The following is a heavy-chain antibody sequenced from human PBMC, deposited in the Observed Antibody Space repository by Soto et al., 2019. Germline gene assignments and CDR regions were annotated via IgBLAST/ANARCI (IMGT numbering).Heavy chain of an antibody. J-gene: IGHJ4*02. Sequence: QVQLVQSGAEVKKPGASVKVSCKTSGYTFIGYYLNWVRQAPGQGLEWMGWVNPHTGGTQDAQKFEGRASMARAPSTETASMELSGLKFADTATYSCAWVMAYEQQLVPFDSWGQGTLVTVSS. CDR3: AWVMAYEQQLVPFDS. D-gene: IGHD6-13*01. CDR2: VNPHTGGT. V-gene: IGHV1-2*02. CDR1: GYTFIGYY.